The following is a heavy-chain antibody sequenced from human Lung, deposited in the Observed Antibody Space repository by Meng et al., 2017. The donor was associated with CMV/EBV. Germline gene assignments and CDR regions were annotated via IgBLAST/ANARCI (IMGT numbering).Heavy chain of an antibody. J-gene: IGHJ4*02. V-gene: IGHV4-61*01. CDR1: GGSVSSGSYY. CDR2: IYYSGST. CDR3: ARDPRLCSSTSCYGY. Sequence: SETLSLTCTVSGGSVSSGSYYWSWIRQPPGKGLEWIGYIYYSGSTNYNPSLKSRVTISVDTSKNQFSLKLSSVTAADTAVYYCARDPRLCSSTSCYGYLGQGXLVTVSS. D-gene: IGHD2-2*01.